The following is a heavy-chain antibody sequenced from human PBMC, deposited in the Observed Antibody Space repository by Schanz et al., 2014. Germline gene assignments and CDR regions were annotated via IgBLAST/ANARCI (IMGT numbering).Heavy chain of an antibody. CDR1: GFTFSSYP. V-gene: IGHV3-30*04. D-gene: IGHD2-2*01. Sequence: QVHLVESGGGVVQPGRSLRLSCAASGFTFSSYPMHWVRQAPGKGLEWVALISYDGINKYYADSVKGRFTISRDNSKNTLHLQMNSLRAEDTAVYYCARGRRGDCRRTSCTYYFDYWGQGTLVTVSS. CDR2: ISYDGINK. J-gene: IGHJ4*02. CDR3: ARGRRGDCRRTSCTYYFDY.